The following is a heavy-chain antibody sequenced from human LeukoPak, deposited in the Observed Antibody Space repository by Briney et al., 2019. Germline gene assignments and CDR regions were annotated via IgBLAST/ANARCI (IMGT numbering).Heavy chain of an antibody. J-gene: IGHJ3*02. Sequence: GGSLRLSCAASGFTFSNAWMSWVRQAPGKGLEWVGRIKSKTDGGTTDYAAPVKGRFTISRDDSKNTLYLQMNSLKTEDTAVYYCTTAVFKQWLAPGAFDIWGQGTMVTVSS. CDR3: TTAVFKQWLAPGAFDI. CDR1: GFTFSNAW. D-gene: IGHD6-19*01. V-gene: IGHV3-15*01. CDR2: IKSKTDGGTT.